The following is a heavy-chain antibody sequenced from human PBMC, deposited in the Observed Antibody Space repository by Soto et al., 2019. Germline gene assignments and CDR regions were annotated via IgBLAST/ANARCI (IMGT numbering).Heavy chain of an antibody. Sequence: QVQLVQSGAEVKKPGASVKVSCKASGYTFTSYAMHWVRQAPGQRLEWMGWINAGNGNTKYSQKFQGRVTITRDTSASTAYMELSSLRSEDTAVYYCARAVSSSAMGFYPWGQRTLVTVSS. CDR1: GYTFTSYA. CDR2: INAGNGNT. J-gene: IGHJ5*02. V-gene: IGHV1-3*01. CDR3: ARAVSSSAMGFYP. D-gene: IGHD6-13*01.